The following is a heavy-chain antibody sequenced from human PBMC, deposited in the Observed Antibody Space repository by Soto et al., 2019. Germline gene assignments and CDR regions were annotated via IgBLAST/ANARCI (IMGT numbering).Heavy chain of an antibody. CDR3: AKGGSGGYFDYDYGMDV. CDR1: GFTFSSYA. D-gene: IGHD3-9*01. Sequence: GGSLRLSCAASGFTFSSYAMSWVRQAPGKGLEWVSAISGSGGSTYYADSVKGRFTISRDNSKNTLYLQMNSLRAEDTAVYYCAKGGSGGYFDYDYGMDVWGQGTTVTVSS. J-gene: IGHJ6*02. CDR2: ISGSGGST. V-gene: IGHV3-23*01.